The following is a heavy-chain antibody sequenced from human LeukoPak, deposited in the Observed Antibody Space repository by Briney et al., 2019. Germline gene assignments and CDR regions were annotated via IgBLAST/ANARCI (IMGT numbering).Heavy chain of an antibody. J-gene: IGHJ5*02. D-gene: IGHD3-9*01. V-gene: IGHV4-39*01. CDR1: GGSISSSSYY. Sequence: SETLSLTCTVSGGSISSSSYYWGWIRQPPGKGLEWIGSIYYSGSTNYNPSLKSRVTISVDTSKNQFSLKLSSVTAADTAVYYCALANYDILTGYSNWFDPWGQGTLVTVSS. CDR3: ALANYDILTGYSNWFDP. CDR2: IYYSGST.